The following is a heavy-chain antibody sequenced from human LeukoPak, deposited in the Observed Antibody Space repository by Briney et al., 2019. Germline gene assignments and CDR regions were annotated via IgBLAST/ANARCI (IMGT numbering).Heavy chain of an antibody. Sequence: ASVKVSCKASGFTFSSYAMSWVRQAPGKGLEWVSAISGSGGSTYYADSVKGRFTISRDNSKNTLYLQMNSLRAEDTAVYYCTRDPIMGVPDYFDYWGQGTLVAVSP. V-gene: IGHV3-23*01. CDR3: TRDPIMGVPDYFDY. D-gene: IGHD1-26*01. CDR2: ISGSGGST. J-gene: IGHJ4*02. CDR1: GFTFSSYA.